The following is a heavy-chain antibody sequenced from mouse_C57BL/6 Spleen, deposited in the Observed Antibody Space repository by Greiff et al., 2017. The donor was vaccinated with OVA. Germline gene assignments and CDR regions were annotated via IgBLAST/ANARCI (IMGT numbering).Heavy chain of an antibody. Sequence: VKLQESGPELVKPGASVKISCKASGYSFTSYYIHWVKQRPGQGLEWIGWIYPGRGNTKYNEKFKGKATLTADTSSSTAYMQLRSLTSAYSAVYYCARDYVQGWYFDVWGTGTTVTVSS. J-gene: IGHJ1*03. D-gene: IGHD1-1*02. CDR2: IYPGRGNT. CDR3: ARDYVQGWYFDV. CDR1: GYSFTSYY. V-gene: IGHV1-66*01.